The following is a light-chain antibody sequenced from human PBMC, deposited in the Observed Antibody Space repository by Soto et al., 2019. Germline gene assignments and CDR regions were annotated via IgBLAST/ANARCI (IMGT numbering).Light chain of an antibody. V-gene: IGKV3-15*01. CDR3: RQYNSWPPIT. J-gene: IGKJ5*01. CDR1: QSVRNN. CDR2: YAS. Sequence: EIMMTQSPATLSVSPGERATLSCRASQSVRNNLAWYQQKPGQAPRLLIYYASTRATGIPARFSGSGSGTEFTLTISSLQSEDFSLYYCRQYNSWPPITFGQGTRLEIK.